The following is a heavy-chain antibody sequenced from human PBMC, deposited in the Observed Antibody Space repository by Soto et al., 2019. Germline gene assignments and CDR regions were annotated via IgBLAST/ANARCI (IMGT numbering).Heavy chain of an antibody. CDR1: GGSISSGGYY. Sequence: QVQLQESGPGLVKPSQTLSLTCTVSGGSISSGGYYWSWIRQHPGKGLEWIGYIYYSGSTYYKPARMCRVNVSVDTSKNQFSLKLSSVTAAYTAVYYCARGADVESSGSYESYYFDFWGQGTLDTVSS. J-gene: IGHJ4*02. D-gene: IGHD3-10*01. CDR2: IYYSGST. V-gene: IGHV4-31*03. CDR3: ARGADVESSGSYESYYFDF.